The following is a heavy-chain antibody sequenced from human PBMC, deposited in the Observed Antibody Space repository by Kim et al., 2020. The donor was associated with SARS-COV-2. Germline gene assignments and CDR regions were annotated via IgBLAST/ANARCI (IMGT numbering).Heavy chain of an antibody. CDR2: IWYDGSNK. D-gene: IGHD2-2*01. J-gene: IGHJ6*02. V-gene: IGHV3-33*01. Sequence: GGSLRLSCAASGFTFSSYGMHWVRQAPGKGLEWVAVIWYDGSNKYYADSVKGRFTISGDNSKNTLYLQMNSLRAEDTAVYYCAREGIGTSSYYYGMDVWGQGTTVTVSS. CDR1: GFTFSSYG. CDR3: AREGIGTSSYYYGMDV.